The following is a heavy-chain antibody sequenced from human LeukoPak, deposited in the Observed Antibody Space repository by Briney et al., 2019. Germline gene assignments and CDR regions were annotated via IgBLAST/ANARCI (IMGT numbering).Heavy chain of an antibody. D-gene: IGHD6-13*01. Sequence: SETLSLTCTVSGGSISSFHWSWIRQPAGKGLEWIGHMYTSGRINYNPSLKSRVTISVDKSKNQFSLRLTSVTAADTAVYYCAGDGYRTSWYYYWGQGTLVTVSS. V-gene: IGHV4-4*07. CDR3: AGDGYRTSWYYY. CDR1: GGSISSFH. J-gene: IGHJ4*02. CDR2: MYTSGRI.